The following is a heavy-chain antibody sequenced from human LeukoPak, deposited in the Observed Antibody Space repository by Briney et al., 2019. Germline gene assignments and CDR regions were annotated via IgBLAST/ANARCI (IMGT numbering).Heavy chain of an antibody. Sequence: GGYLRLSCAASGFTFSNYWMTWVRQAPGKGLEWVANINQDGSKEYYMDSVKARFTISRDNAKNSLSLQMNSLRAEDTAVYYCVRDGGVSGYVLLDYWGQGTLVTVSS. D-gene: IGHD5-12*01. CDR2: INQDGSKE. CDR3: VRDGGVSGYVLLDY. V-gene: IGHV3-7*01. J-gene: IGHJ4*02. CDR1: GFTFSNYW.